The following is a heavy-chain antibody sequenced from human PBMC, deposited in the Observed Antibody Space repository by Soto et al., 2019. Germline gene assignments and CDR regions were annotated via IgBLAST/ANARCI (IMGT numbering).Heavy chain of an antibody. Sequence: EVQLLESGGGLVQPGGSLRLSCAASGFTFSSYAMSWVRQAPGKGLEWVSAISGSGGSTYYADSVKGRFTISRDNSKNTLYRQMNRLRAEDTAVYDCAKAAFPWTVPTYCDYWGQGTLVTVSS. CDR1: GFTFSSYA. D-gene: IGHD4-17*01. V-gene: IGHV3-23*01. J-gene: IGHJ4*02. CDR3: AKAAFPWTVPTYCDY. CDR2: ISGSGGST.